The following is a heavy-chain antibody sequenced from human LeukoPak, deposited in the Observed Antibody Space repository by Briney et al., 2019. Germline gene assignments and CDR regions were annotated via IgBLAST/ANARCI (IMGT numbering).Heavy chain of an antibody. CDR1: GYTFTGYY. CDR2: ISAYNGNT. D-gene: IGHD1-26*01. Sequence: GASVKVSCKASGYTFTGYYMHWVRQAPGQGFEWMGWISAYNGNTNYAQKLQGRVTMTTDTSTSTAYMELRSLRSDDTAMYYCARDLGSGSYHAFDIWGQGTMVTVSS. CDR3: ARDLGSGSYHAFDI. V-gene: IGHV1-18*04. J-gene: IGHJ3*02.